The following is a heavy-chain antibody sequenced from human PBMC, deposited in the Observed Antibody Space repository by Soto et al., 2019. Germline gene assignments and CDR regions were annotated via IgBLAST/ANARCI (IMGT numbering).Heavy chain of an antibody. CDR3: STFSSGFYGMDV. CDR1: GGSISSSSYY. J-gene: IGHJ6*02. V-gene: IGHV4-39*01. Sequence: SETLSLTCAVSGGSISSSSYYWDWIRQPPGKGLEWIGSIYYTGGTYYNPSLKSRVTISADTSKNQFSLKLSSVTAAHAAVYYCSTFSSGFYGMDVWGQGTTVTV. D-gene: IGHD6-19*01. CDR2: IYYTGGT.